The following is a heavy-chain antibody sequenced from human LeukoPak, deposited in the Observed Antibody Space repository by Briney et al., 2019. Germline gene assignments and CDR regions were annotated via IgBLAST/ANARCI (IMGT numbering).Heavy chain of an antibody. CDR2: INYSGST. J-gene: IGHJ5*02. V-gene: IGHV4-59*08. D-gene: IGHD1-26*01. CDR3: APGSTGGSRGSWCDP. CDR1: GGSISSYY. Sequence: SETLSLTCTVSGGSISSYYWSWIRQPPGQGQEWIGYINYSGSTSYNAAHKSQVTISVDTPKHQFTQKLSSVTAADAAVYHCAPGSTGGSRGSWCDPWGQGTLVTVSS.